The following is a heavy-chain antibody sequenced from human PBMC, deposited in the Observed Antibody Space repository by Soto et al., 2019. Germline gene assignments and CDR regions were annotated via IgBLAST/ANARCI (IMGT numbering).Heavy chain of an antibody. Sequence: EVQLVESGGGLVKPGGSLRLSCAASGFTFSSYRMNWVRQAPGKGLEWVSSISSSSSYIYYADSVKGRFTISRDNAKNSLYLQMNSLRADVTAVYYGARDSSSWFYFDYWGQGTLVTVSS. CDR2: ISSSSSYI. V-gene: IGHV3-21*01. CDR1: GFTFSSYR. D-gene: IGHD6-13*01. CDR3: ARDSSSWFYFDY. J-gene: IGHJ4*02.